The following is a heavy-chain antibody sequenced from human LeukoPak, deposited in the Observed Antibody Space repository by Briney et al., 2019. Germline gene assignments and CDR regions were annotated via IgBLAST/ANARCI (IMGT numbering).Heavy chain of an antibody. CDR3: AKDSSTGWYYFDY. Sequence: GKSLTLSCAASGLTLRSHGMHWVRQAPGKGLEWVAVISYDESNKHYADSVKGRFTISRDTSRNTLYLQMDSLRAEDTALYYCAKDSSTGWYYFDYWGQGTVVTVSS. V-gene: IGHV3-30*18. CDR2: ISYDESNK. D-gene: IGHD2-2*01. CDR1: GLTLRSHG. J-gene: IGHJ4*02.